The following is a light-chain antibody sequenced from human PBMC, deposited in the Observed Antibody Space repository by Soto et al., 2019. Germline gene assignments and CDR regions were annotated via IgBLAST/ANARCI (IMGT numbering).Light chain of an antibody. CDR1: GSDVGGYNF. V-gene: IGLV2-14*01. Sequence: QSALTQPASVSGSPGQSITISCTGTGSDVGGYNFVSWYQQHPGKAPKLIIYEVSNRPSGVSNRFSGSKSGNTASLTISGLQAEDETDYYCSSFTSSNTVLFGGGTKLTVL. CDR2: EVS. CDR3: SSFTSSNTVL. J-gene: IGLJ2*01.